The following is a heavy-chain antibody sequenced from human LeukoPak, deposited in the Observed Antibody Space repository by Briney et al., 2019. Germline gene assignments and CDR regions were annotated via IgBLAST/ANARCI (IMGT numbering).Heavy chain of an antibody. Sequence: GSLRLSCAASGFTSTGYWVHWVRQAPGKGLVWVSHINGDGSSTSYADSVKGRFTISRDNAKNTLYLQMNSLRAEDTAVYYCARESSYGMDVWGQGTTVTVSS. CDR1: GFTSTGYW. CDR3: ARESSYGMDV. CDR2: INGDGSST. V-gene: IGHV3-74*01. J-gene: IGHJ6*02.